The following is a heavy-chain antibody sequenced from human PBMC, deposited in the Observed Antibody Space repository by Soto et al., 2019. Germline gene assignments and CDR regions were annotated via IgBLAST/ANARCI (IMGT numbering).Heavy chain of an antibody. CDR2: INPNSGGT. Sequence: ASVKVSCKASGYTFTGYYMHWVRQAPGQGPEWMGWINPNSGGTNYAQKFQGWVTMTRDTSISTAYMELSRLRSDDTAVYYCARGPRYSYGPRGGAFDIWGQGTMVTVSS. J-gene: IGHJ3*02. D-gene: IGHD5-18*01. CDR3: ARGPRYSYGPRGGAFDI. V-gene: IGHV1-2*04. CDR1: GYTFTGYY.